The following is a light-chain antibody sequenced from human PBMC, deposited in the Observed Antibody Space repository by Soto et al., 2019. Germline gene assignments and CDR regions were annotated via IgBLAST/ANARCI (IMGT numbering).Light chain of an antibody. CDR3: SSYEGSHAWV. J-gene: IGLJ3*02. CDR1: TSDV. V-gene: IGLV2-11*01. CDR2: DVY. Sequence: QSALTQPRSVSGSPGQSVTISCTGTTSDVSWYQHHPGKAPKLMIYDVYKRPSGVPDRFSGSKSGNTASLTISGLQAEDEADYYCSSYEGSHAWVFGGGT.